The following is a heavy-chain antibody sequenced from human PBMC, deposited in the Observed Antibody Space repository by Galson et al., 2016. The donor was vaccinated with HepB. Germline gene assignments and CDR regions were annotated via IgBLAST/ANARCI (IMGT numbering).Heavy chain of an antibody. CDR2: IGFDGNNR. V-gene: IGHV3-33*08. CDR1: GFTFNTYG. D-gene: IGHD3-22*01. Sequence: SLRLSCAASGFTFNTYGMQWVRQAPGKGLEWVAFIGFDGNNRFYADSVKGRFTISRDKSENTVYLQMNTLRTEDTAVYYCTRLKHYYDSSGFGMDVWGQGTTVTVSS. CDR3: TRLKHYYDSSGFGMDV. J-gene: IGHJ6*02.